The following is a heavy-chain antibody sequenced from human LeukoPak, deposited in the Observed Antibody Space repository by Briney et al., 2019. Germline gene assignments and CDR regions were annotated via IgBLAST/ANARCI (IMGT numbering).Heavy chain of an antibody. Sequence: PGGSLRLSCAASGFTFSSYGMHWVRQAPGKGLEWVAVISYDGSNKYYADSVKGRFSISRDNSKNTLYLQMNSLRAEDTAVYYCARFHCSSTSCYPNYYYYYGMDVWGQGTTVTVSS. CDR1: GFTFSSYG. J-gene: IGHJ6*02. CDR2: ISYDGSNK. CDR3: ARFHCSSTSCYPNYYYYYGMDV. D-gene: IGHD2-2*01. V-gene: IGHV3-30*03.